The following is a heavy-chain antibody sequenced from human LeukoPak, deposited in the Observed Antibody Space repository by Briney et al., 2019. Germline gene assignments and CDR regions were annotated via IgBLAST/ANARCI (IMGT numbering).Heavy chain of an antibody. D-gene: IGHD1-1*01. Sequence: PSETLSLTCAVSGYSISSGYYWGWIRQPPGKGLEWIGSIYHSGSTYYNPSLKSRVTISVDTSKNQFSLKLSSVTAADTAVYHCARDRGNNWNDVRWFDPWGQGTLVTVSS. J-gene: IGHJ5*02. CDR2: IYHSGST. V-gene: IGHV4-38-2*02. CDR3: ARDRGNNWNDVRWFDP. CDR1: GYSISSGYY.